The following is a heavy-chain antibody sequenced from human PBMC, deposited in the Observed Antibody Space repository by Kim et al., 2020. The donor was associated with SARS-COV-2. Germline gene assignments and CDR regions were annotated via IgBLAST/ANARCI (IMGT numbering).Heavy chain of an antibody. CDR1: GFTFSSYG. D-gene: IGHD3-9*01. Sequence: GGSLRLSCAASGFTFSSYGMHWVRQAPGKGLEWVAVIWYDGSNKYYTDSVKGRFTISRDNSKNTLYLQTNSLRTEDTAVYYCAKDTILGGSRILTGYWTGYYGMDVWGQGTTVTVSS. J-gene: IGHJ6*02. V-gene: IGHV3-33*06. CDR2: IWYDGSNK. CDR3: AKDTILGGSRILTGYWTGYYGMDV.